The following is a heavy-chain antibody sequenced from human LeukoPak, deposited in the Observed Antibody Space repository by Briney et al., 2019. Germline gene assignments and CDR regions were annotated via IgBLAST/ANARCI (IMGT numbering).Heavy chain of an antibody. CDR2: IYYSGST. J-gene: IGHJ3*02. V-gene: IGHV4-59*01. Sequence: PSETLSLTCTVFGGSISSYYWSWIRQPPGKGLEWIGYIYYSGSTNYNPSLKSRVTISVDTSKNQFSLKLSSVTAADTAVYYCATGVGSGYSDAFDIWGQGTMVTVSS. CDR1: GGSISSYY. D-gene: IGHD3-22*01. CDR3: ATGVGSGYSDAFDI.